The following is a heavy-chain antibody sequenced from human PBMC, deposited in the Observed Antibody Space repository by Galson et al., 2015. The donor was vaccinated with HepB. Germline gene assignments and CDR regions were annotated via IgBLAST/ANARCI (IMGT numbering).Heavy chain of an antibody. D-gene: IGHD2-15*01. Sequence: SLRLSCAASGFTFSSYGMSWVRQAPGKGLEWVSSVSSSGGATYYADSVQGRFTISRDNSKNTLYLQMNSLRAEDTAVYYCSGVRSVAATSFFDCFDYWGQGTLVTISS. V-gene: IGHV3-23*01. CDR3: SGVRSVAATSFFDCFDY. CDR2: VSSSGGAT. CDR1: GFTFSSYG. J-gene: IGHJ4*02.